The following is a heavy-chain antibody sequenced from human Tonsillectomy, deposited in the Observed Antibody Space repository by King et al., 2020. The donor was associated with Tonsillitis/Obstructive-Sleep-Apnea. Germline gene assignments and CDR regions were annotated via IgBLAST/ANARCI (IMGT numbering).Heavy chain of an antibody. CDR3: ASYIAARPSYFDY. Sequence: QLQESGPGLVKPSETLSLTCTVSGGSISTYYWSWIRQPPGKGLEWIGYIYYSGSTNYNPSLKSRVTISVDTSKNQFSLELRSVTAADTAVYSCASYIAARPSYFDYWGQGTLVTVSS. D-gene: IGHD6-6*01. CDR2: IYYSGST. V-gene: IGHV4-59*01. CDR1: GGSISTYY. J-gene: IGHJ4*02.